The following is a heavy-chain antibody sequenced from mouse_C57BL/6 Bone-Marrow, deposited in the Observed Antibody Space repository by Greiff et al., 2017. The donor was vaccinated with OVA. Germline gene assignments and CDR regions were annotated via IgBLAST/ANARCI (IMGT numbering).Heavy chain of an antibody. V-gene: IGHV5-17*01. CDR2: ISSGSSTI. J-gene: IGHJ1*03. CDR1: GFTFSDYG. D-gene: IGHD1-1*01. CDR3: ARDHYYGSRNWYFDV. Sequence: EVMLVESGGGLVKPGGSLKLSCAASGFTFSDYGMHWVRQAPEKGLEWVAYISSGSSTIYYADTVKGRFTISRDNAKNTLFLQMTSLRSEDTAMYYCARDHYYGSRNWYFDVWGTGTTVTVSS.